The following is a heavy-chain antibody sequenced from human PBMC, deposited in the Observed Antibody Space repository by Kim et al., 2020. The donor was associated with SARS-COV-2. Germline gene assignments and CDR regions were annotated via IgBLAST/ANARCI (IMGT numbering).Heavy chain of an antibody. J-gene: IGHJ3*02. CDR1: GFTVSSNY. CDR2: IYSGGST. CDR3: ARDFGDGYNLRFAFDI. Sequence: GGSLRLSCAASGFTVSSNYMSWVRQAPGKGLEWVSVIYSGGSTYYADSVKGRFTISRDNSKNTLYLQMNSLRAEDTAVYYCARDFGDGYNLRFAFDIWGQGTMVTVSS. D-gene: IGHD5-12*01. V-gene: IGHV3-53*01.